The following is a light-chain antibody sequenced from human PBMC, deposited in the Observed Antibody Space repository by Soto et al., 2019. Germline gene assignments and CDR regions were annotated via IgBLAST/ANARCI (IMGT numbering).Light chain of an antibody. Sequence: DIQITQSPSTLSASVGDRVTITCRATQSISSWLAWYEQKPGKAPKVLIYDASSLESGVPSMFSGSGSGAEFTLTISSLQPDDFATYYCQQYNSYPWTFGRGTQVDIK. CDR1: QSISSW. J-gene: IGKJ1*01. V-gene: IGKV1-5*01. CDR2: DAS. CDR3: QQYNSYPWT.